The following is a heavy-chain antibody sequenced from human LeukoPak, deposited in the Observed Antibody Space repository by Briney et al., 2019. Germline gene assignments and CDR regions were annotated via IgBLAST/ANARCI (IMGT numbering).Heavy chain of an antibody. CDR2: ISSSSSYI. CDR3: ARGRSGSHNYYYYGMDV. V-gene: IGHV3-21*01. Sequence: GGSLRLSCAASGFTFSSYSMNWVRQAPGKGLEWVSSISSSSSYIYYADSVKGRFTISRDNAKNSLYLQMNSLRAEDTAVYYCARGRSGSHNYYYYGMDVWGQGTTVTVSS. CDR1: GFTFSSYS. J-gene: IGHJ6*02. D-gene: IGHD1-26*01.